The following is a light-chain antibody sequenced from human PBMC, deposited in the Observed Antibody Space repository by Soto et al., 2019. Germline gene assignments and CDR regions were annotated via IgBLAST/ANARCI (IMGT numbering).Light chain of an antibody. Sequence: QSVLTQPPSVSGAPGQRVTISCTGSSSNIGAGYDVHWYQQLPGTAPKLLIYGNSNRPSGVPDRFSGSKSGTSASLAITGLQAEDEADYYCQSYDSSLSALFGGGNKLTVL. CDR3: QSYDSSLSAL. CDR2: GNS. J-gene: IGLJ2*01. CDR1: SSNIGAGYD. V-gene: IGLV1-40*01.